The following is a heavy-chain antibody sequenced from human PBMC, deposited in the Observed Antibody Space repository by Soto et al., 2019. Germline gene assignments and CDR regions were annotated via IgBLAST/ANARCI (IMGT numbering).Heavy chain of an antibody. CDR3: ARKAGDYDSSGYQYYYGMDV. CDR1: GYSFTSYW. CDR2: IDPSDSYT. D-gene: IGHD3-22*01. V-gene: IGHV5-10-1*01. Sequence: PGESVKISCKGSGYSFTSYWISWVRQMPGKGLEWMGRIDPSDSYTNYSPSFQGHVTISADKSISTAYLQWSSLRASDTAMYYCARKAGDYDSSGYQYYYGMDVWGQGTTVTVSS. J-gene: IGHJ6*02.